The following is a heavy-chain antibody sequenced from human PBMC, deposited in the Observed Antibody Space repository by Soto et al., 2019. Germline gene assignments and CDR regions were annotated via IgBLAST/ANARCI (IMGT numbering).Heavy chain of an antibody. V-gene: IGHV1-18*01. J-gene: IGHJ4*01. CDR1: GYTFTSFG. Sequence: QVQLVQSGAEVKKPGASVTVSCKASGYTFTSFGITWVRQAPGQGLEWMGWISAYNSNTNYAQNFRGRFTMTTDTSTTTAYMELRNLRSDDTALYYCARSGVWYSQIHYWGEGTLVTVSS. CDR3: ARSGVWYSQIHY. CDR2: ISAYNSNT. D-gene: IGHD2-15*01.